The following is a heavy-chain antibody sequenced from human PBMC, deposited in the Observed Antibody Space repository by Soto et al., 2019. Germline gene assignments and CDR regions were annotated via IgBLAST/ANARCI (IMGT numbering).Heavy chain of an antibody. D-gene: IGHD2-2*01. CDR3: ARDEIVVVPATMDYYIMDV. CDR1: GYSFTTYG. J-gene: IGHJ6*02. CDR2: ISPYNGNT. V-gene: IGHV1-18*01. Sequence: QVQLVRSGAEVRKPGASVKVSCKASGYSFTTYGISWVRQAPGQGLEWMGWISPYNGNTRYAQKAQGRVTMTTDTSTGTAYMELRSLRSDDTAVYYCARDEIVVVPATMDYYIMDVWGQGTTVTVSS.